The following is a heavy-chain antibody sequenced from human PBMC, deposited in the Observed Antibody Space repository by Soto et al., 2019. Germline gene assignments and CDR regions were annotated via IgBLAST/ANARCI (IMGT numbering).Heavy chain of an antibody. CDR3: AKSGPSFLRGVIRYTDY. J-gene: IGHJ4*02. CDR2: ISGSGGST. V-gene: IGHV3-23*01. D-gene: IGHD3-10*01. CDR1: GFTFSSYA. Sequence: GGSLRLSCAASGFTFSSYAMSWVRQAPGKGLEWVSAISGSGGSTYYADSVKGRFTISRDNSKNTLYLQMNSLRAEDTAVYYCAKSGPSFLRGVIRYTDYWGQGTLVTVSS.